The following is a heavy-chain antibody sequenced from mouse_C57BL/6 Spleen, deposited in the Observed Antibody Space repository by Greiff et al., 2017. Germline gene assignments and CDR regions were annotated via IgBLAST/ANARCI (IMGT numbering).Heavy chain of an antibody. V-gene: IGHV5-17*01. J-gene: IGHJ4*01. Sequence: EVKLVESGGGLVKPGGSLKLSCAASGFTFSDYGMHWVRQAPEKGLEWVAYISSGSSTLYYADTVKGRFTISRDNAKNTLFLQMTSLRSEDTAMYYCARAYSNYYAMDYWGQGTSVTVSS. CDR1: GFTFSDYG. CDR2: ISSGSSTL. CDR3: ARAYSNYYAMDY. D-gene: IGHD2-5*01.